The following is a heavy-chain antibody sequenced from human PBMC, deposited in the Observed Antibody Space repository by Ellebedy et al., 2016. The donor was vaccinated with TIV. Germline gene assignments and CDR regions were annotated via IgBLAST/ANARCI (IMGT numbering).Heavy chain of an antibody. D-gene: IGHD2/OR15-2a*01. Sequence: SVKVSCXASGGTFRSYAISWVRQAPGQGLEWMGVIIPVFGTAKYAQKFQGRVTITADDSMNTSYMELSSLTSEDTAVYFCADRAEVRPSGPRKNWFDPWGQGTLVTVSS. CDR2: IIPVFGTA. CDR3: ADRAEVRPSGPRKNWFDP. J-gene: IGHJ5*02. CDR1: GGTFRSYA. V-gene: IGHV1-69*13.